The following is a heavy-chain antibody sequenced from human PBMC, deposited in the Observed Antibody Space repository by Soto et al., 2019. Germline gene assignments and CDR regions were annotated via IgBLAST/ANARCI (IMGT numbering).Heavy chain of an antibody. CDR2: IRGRGST. CDR1: WFTFWHHW. CDR3: AKDYLRWAQS. D-gene: IGHD1-26*01. J-gene: IGHJ5*02. Sequence: EVQLLESGGGLEQPGGAPRVSFATSWFTFWHHWMRLGRPAPGKGLEWVSAIRGRGSTIYADSVKGRFTISRDNSKNTLYLKMNSLRAEDTAVYYCAKDYLRWAQSWGQGTLVTVSS. V-gene: IGHV3-23*01.